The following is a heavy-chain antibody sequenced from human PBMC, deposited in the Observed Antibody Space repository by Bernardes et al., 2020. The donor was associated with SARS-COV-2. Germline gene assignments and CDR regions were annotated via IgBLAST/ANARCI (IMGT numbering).Heavy chain of an antibody. CDR1: GFTFSSYV. Sequence: GGSLRLSCAASGFTFSSYVMDWVRQAPGKGLEWVAVISYDGSNKYYADSVKGRFTISRDNSKNTLYLQMNSLRAEDTAVYYCARPGSGSYYSPFDYWGQGTLVTVSS. CDR3: ARPGSGSYYSPFDY. CDR2: ISYDGSNK. D-gene: IGHD1-26*01. V-gene: IGHV3-30-3*01. J-gene: IGHJ4*02.